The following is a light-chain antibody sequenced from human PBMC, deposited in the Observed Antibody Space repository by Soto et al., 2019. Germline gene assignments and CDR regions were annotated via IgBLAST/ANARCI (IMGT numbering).Light chain of an antibody. J-gene: IGKJ2*01. Sequence: EIVLTQSPGTLSLSPGERATLSCRASQTVNNNYVAWYQQKPGQAPRLLIFRASNKATGIPDRFSGSGSGTEFILTISSLEPEDFAVYFCQQRGNWPPTFGQGTKLEI. V-gene: IGKV3D-20*02. CDR3: QQRGNWPPT. CDR1: QTVNNNY. CDR2: RAS.